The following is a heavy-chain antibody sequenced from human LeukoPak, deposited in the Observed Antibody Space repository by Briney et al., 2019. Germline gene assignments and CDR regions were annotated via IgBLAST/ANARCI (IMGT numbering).Heavy chain of an antibody. CDR3: ARDSPYYYGSGSATYYMDV. J-gene: IGHJ6*03. D-gene: IGHD3-10*01. V-gene: IGHV4-59*01. CDR2: IYYSRST. Sequence: SETLSLTCAVYGGSFSGYYWSWIRQPPGKGLEWIGYIYYSRSTNYNPSLKSRVTISVDTSKNQFSLKLSSVTAADTAVYYCARDSPYYYGSGSATYYMDVWGKGTTVTISS. CDR1: GGSFSGYY.